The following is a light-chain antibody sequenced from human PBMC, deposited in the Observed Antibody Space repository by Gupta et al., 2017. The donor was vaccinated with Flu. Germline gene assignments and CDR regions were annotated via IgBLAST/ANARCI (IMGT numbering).Light chain of an antibody. CDR3: QQDYDSPQT. CDR2: WAS. V-gene: IGKV4-1*01. CDR1: QNVFWSSNKKNY. Sequence: IVMTQSPDSLVVSLGERATISCKSSQNVFWSSNKKNYLAWYQQKPGQPPRLLIVWASSRASGVPARFSGSGSGTDFTLTISSLQAEDVAVYYCQQDYDSPQTFGEGTKLEIK. J-gene: IGKJ2*01.